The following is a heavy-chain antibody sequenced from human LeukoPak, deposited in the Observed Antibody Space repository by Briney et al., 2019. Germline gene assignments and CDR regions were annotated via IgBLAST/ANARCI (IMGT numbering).Heavy chain of an antibody. V-gene: IGHV3-66*01. Sequence: PGGSLRVSRADSGFTVSSNYISWVRQPPGKGLEWVSVLYSGGSTYYADSVKGRFTISRDNPKNTLYLQMNSLRAGDTAVYFCARLGSTVTNFEYWGQG. D-gene: IGHD4-17*01. CDR2: LYSGGST. CDR1: GFTVSSNY. J-gene: IGHJ4*02. CDR3: ARLGSTVTNFEY.